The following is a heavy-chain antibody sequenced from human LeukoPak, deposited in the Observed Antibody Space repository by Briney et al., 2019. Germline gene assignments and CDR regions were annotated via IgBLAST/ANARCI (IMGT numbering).Heavy chain of an antibody. CDR1: GGSISSYY. Sequence: SETLSLTCTVSGGSISSYYWSWIRQPPGKGLEWIGYIYYSGSTNYNPSLKSRVTISVDTSKNQFSLKLTSMTAADTAVYYCARARVSQIPGNYFYYMDVWGERTTVTVSS. V-gene: IGHV4-59*01. CDR3: ARARVSQIPGNYFYYMDV. J-gene: IGHJ6*03. CDR2: IYYSGST. D-gene: IGHD2-8*01.